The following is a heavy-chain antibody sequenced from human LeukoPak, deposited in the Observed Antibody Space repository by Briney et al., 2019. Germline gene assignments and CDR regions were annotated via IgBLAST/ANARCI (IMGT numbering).Heavy chain of an antibody. Sequence: ASVKVSCKASGYTFTNFAMHWVRQAPGQRLEWMGWINAGNDKTEYSLKFQGRVTITRDTSASTAYMELNSLRSEDTAVYYCARDGGNYYGSGTSYFFDHWGQGSLVTVSS. D-gene: IGHD3-10*01. CDR2: INAGNDKT. J-gene: IGHJ4*02. V-gene: IGHV1-3*01. CDR3: ARDGGNYYGSGTSYFFDH. CDR1: GYTFTNFA.